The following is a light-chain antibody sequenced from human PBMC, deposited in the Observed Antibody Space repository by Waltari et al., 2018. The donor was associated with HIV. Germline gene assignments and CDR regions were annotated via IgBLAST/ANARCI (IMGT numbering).Light chain of an antibody. CDR3: QSYDSSLSALV. CDR1: SSNIGAGYA. CDR2: GNS. Sequence: QSVLTQPPSVSGAPGQRVTIPCTGSSSNIGAGYAVHWYQQLPGTAPKLLIYGNSNRPSGVPDRFSGSKSGTSASLAITGLQAEDEADYYCQSYDSSLSALVFGGGTKLTVL. V-gene: IGLV1-40*01. J-gene: IGLJ2*01.